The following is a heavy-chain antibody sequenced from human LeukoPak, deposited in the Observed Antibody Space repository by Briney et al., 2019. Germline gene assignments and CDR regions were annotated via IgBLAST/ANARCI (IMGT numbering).Heavy chain of an antibody. D-gene: IGHD3-10*01. CDR1: GFTLSSNY. J-gene: IGHJ4*02. CDR3: ARDTQSGMAFDY. CDR2: IYSGGST. V-gene: IGHV3-66*02. Sequence: GGSLRLSCAASGFTLSSNYMSWVRQAPGKGLEWVSVIYSGGSTYYADSVKGRFTISRDNSKNTLYLQMNSLRAEDTAVYYCARDTQSGMAFDYWGQGTLVTVSS.